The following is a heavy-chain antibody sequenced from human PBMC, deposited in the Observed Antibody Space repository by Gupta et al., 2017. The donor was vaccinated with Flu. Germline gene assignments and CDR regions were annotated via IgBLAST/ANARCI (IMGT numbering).Heavy chain of an antibody. V-gene: IGHV1-69*06. J-gene: IGHJ3*02. D-gene: IGHD3-16*02. CDR2: IIPIFGTA. CDR3: ARDRRDYVWGSYRLSAFDI. Sequence: SWVRQAPGQGLEWMGVIIPIFGTANYAQKFQGRVTITADKSTSTAYMELSSLRSEDTAVYYCARDRRDYVWGSYRLSAFDIWGQGTMVTVSS.